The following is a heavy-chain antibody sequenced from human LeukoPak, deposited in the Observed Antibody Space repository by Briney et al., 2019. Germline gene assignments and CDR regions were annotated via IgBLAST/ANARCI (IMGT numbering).Heavy chain of an antibody. Sequence: GGSLRLSCAASGLTFSNAWMSWVRQAPGEGLEWVGCIKSKSDGGTTDYAAPVIGRFTISRDDSKNTVYLQMNSLETEDTAVYYCTTAGHHWGQGTLVIVSS. CDR3: TTAGHH. CDR2: IKSKSDGGTT. V-gene: IGHV3-15*01. CDR1: GLTFSNAW. D-gene: IGHD7-27*01. J-gene: IGHJ4*02.